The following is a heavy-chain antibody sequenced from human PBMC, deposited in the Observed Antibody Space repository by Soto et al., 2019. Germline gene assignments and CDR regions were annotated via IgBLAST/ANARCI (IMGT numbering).Heavy chain of an antibody. D-gene: IGHD3-10*01. J-gene: IGHJ6*04. V-gene: IGHV3-23*01. CDR3: AKGVGLLWFGELRYGMDV. Sequence: EVQLLESGGGLVQPGGSLRLSCAASGFTFSSYAMSWVRQAPGKGLEWVSAISGSGGSTYYADSVKGRFTISRDNSKNTXFLQVTSVRAEDTAVYYCAKGVGLLWFGELRYGMDVWGKGTTVTVSS. CDR1: GFTFSSYA. CDR2: ISGSGGST.